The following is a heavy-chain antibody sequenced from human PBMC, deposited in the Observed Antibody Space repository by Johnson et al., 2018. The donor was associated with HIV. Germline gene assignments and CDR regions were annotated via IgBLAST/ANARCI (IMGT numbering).Heavy chain of an antibody. CDR1: AFPFDDHA. J-gene: IGHJ3*01. CDR3: AKERTAMGTPFDA. CDR2: I. Sequence: QLVESGGGLVQPGRSLRLSCAASAFPFDDHALHWVRQSPGTGLQWFSIILKGRFTISRDNAKNDLGLQMHSPRREDTAVYYCAKERTAMGTPFDAWGQGTRVTVSS. D-gene: IGHD5-18*01. V-gene: IGHV3-9*01.